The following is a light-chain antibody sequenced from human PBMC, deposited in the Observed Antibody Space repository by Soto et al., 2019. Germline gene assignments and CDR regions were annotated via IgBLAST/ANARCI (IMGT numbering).Light chain of an antibody. V-gene: IGKV1-9*01. CDR1: QGISSY. CDR3: QHYNSYSEA. J-gene: IGKJ1*01. Sequence: IQLTQSPSSLSASVGDRVIMTCRASQGISSYLARYQQKPGKAPTLLIYAASTLETGVPSRFSGSGSGTEFTLTISSLQPDDFATHYCQHYNSYSEAFGQGTKV. CDR2: AAS.